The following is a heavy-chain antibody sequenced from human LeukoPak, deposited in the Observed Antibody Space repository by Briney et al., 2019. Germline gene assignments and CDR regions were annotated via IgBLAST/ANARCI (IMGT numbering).Heavy chain of an antibody. CDR2: IYYSGTT. Sequence: QRLSPTCTVAGASTSSLYSSWVRQPPGRGLEWIGYIYYSGTTTYNPSLKSRGTISVDTSKNQFSLKLSSVTAADTAVYYCARGARGPDIWGQGTMVTVSS. CDR3: ARGARGPDI. CDR1: GASTSSLY. V-gene: IGHV4-59*11. D-gene: IGHD3-10*01. J-gene: IGHJ3*02.